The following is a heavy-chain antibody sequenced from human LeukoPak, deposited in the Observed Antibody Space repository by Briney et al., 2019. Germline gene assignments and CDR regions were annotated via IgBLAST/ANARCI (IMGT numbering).Heavy chain of an antibody. CDR3: ARDGGYYGSGSYYNPSY. Sequence: GGSLRLSCAASGFTFSSYAMHWVRQAPGKGLEWVAVISYDGSNKYYADSVKGRFTISRDDSKNTLYLQMNSLRAEDTAVYYCARDGGYYGSGSYYNPSYWGQGTLVTVSS. D-gene: IGHD3-10*01. CDR1: GFTFSSYA. CDR2: ISYDGSNK. V-gene: IGHV3-30-3*01. J-gene: IGHJ4*02.